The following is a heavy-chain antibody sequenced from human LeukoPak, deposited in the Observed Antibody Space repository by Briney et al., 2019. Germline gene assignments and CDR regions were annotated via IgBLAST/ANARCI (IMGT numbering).Heavy chain of an antibody. V-gene: IGHV4-38-2*01. D-gene: IGHD3-3*01. Sequence: NPSETLSLTCAVSGYSISSGYYWGWIRPPPGKGLEWIGSIYHSGSTYYNPSLKSRVTISVDTSKNQFSLKLSSVTAADTAVYYCARHAYYDFWSGYYTVFDHWGQGTLVTVSS. CDR3: ARHAYYDFWSGYYTVFDH. CDR1: GYSISSGYY. CDR2: IYHSGST. J-gene: IGHJ5*02.